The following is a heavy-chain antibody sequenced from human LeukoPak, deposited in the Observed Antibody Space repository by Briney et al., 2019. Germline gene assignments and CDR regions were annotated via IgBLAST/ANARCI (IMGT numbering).Heavy chain of an antibody. CDR3: ARDWENGMDV. D-gene: IGHD1-26*01. V-gene: IGHV3-33*01. CDR1: GFTFSSHG. Sequence: GGSLRLSCAASGFTFSSHGMHWVRQAPGKGLEWVAVIWFDGSNKFYVDSVKGRFTISRDNSNNMVYLQMNSLRVEDTAVYYCARDWENGMDVWGQGTTVTVSS. J-gene: IGHJ6*02. CDR2: IWFDGSNK.